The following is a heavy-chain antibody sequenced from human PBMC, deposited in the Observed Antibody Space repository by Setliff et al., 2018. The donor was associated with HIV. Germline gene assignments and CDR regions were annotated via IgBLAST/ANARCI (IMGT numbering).Heavy chain of an antibody. V-gene: IGHV3-30*02. D-gene: IGHD3-22*01. Sequence: GSLRLSCEMSSFIFKDYGMNWVRQAPGKGLEWVAFIRYDGSKKYHADSVKGRFTISRDNYKNTLYLQMNSPRAEDTAVYYCAKGDYYDTTYDAFDIWGQGTMVTVSS. CDR3: AKGDYYDTTYDAFDI. J-gene: IGHJ3*02. CDR1: SFIFKDYG. CDR2: IRYDGSKK.